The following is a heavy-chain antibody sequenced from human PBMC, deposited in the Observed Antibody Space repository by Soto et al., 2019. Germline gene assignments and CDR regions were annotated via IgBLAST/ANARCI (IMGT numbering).Heavy chain of an antibody. CDR3: ARGYGYCSGGSCFFGYDY. Sequence: GGSLRLSCAASGFTFSSYSMNWVRQAPGKGLEWVSYISSSSSTIYYADSVKGRFTISRDNAKNSLYLQMNSLRDEDTAVYYCARGYGYCSGGSCFFGYDYWGQGTLVTVSS. D-gene: IGHD2-15*01. CDR1: GFTFSSYS. V-gene: IGHV3-48*02. J-gene: IGHJ4*02. CDR2: ISSSSSTI.